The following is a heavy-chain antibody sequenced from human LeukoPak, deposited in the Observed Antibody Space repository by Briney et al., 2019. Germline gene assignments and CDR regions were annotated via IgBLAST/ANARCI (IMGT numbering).Heavy chain of an antibody. CDR2: ISSGSGSI. V-gene: IGHV3-48*01. J-gene: IGHJ4*02. Sequence: PGGSLRLSCAASGFTFSSFSMIWVRQAPGKGLEWLSYISSGSGSIYYADSVKGRFTISRDNSKNTLYLQMNSLRAEDTAVYYCAKELSIAARPGWGQGTLVTVSS. CDR3: AKELSIAARPG. CDR1: GFTFSSFS. D-gene: IGHD6-6*01.